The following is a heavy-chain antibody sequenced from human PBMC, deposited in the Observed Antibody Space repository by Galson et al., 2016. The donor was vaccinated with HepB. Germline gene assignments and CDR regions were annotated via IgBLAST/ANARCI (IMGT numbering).Heavy chain of an antibody. V-gene: IGHV3-15*04. J-gene: IGHJ4*02. Sequence: SLRLSCAASGSNFINAWMTWVRQAPGKGLEWVGHIESKSDGGATDYAAPVKGRFTISRDDSKNTLYLQMNSLRTEDTAFYYCTTGGRPRGGYYEYWGQGTLVTVSS. CDR2: IESKSDGGAT. CDR1: GSNFINAW. CDR3: TTGGRPRGGYYEY. D-gene: IGHD3-10*01.